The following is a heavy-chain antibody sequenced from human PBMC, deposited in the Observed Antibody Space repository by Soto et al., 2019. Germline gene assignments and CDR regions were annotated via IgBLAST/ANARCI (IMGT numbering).Heavy chain of an antibody. CDR2: INHSGST. CDR3: ASGKTRTARPSLRYYYYGLDV. CDR1: GGSFSGYY. D-gene: IGHD6-6*01. V-gene: IGHV4-34*01. Sequence: ETLSLTCTIYGGSFSGYYWSWIRQPPGKGLEWIGEINHSGSTNYSPSLKRRVSISVDTSKDKFSLNLSSVTAADTAVYYCASGKTRTARPSLRYYYYGLDVWGQGTTVTVS. J-gene: IGHJ6*02.